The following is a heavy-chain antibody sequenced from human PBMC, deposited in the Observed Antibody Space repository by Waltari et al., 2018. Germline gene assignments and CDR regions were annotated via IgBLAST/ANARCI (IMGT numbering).Heavy chain of an antibody. V-gene: IGHV4-39*01. J-gene: IGHJ3*02. CDR3: ARLPISLGVGCVFDI. CDR1: GGSISSSTYY. Sequence: QMQLQESGPGLVKPSEPLSLTCTVSGGSISSSTYYWGWIRQPPGKGLEWIGNIYYSGSTYSKPSLKSRLTISVDTSKNQFSLNLRSVTAADTAVYYCARLPISLGVGCVFDIWGQGTMVTVSS. D-gene: IGHD3-10*01. CDR2: IYYSGST.